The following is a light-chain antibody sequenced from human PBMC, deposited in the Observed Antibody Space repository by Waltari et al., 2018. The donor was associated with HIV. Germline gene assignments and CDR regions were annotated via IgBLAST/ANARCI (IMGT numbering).Light chain of an antibody. CDR1: SSNIGSNT. J-gene: IGLJ3*02. CDR3: VAWDDSLNGWV. Sequence: QSVLTQPPSASGPPGQRVTISCSGGSSNIGSNTVNWYQQLPGTAPKLLIYSNNQRPSGVPDRFSGSKSGTSASLAISGLQSEDEADYYCVAWDDSLNGWVFGGGTKLTVL. CDR2: SNN. V-gene: IGLV1-44*01.